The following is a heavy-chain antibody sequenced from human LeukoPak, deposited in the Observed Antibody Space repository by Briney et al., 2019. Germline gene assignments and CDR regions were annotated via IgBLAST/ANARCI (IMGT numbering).Heavy chain of an antibody. Sequence: SVKVSCKASGGTFSSYAISWVRQAPGQGLEWMGGIIPIFGTANYAQKFQGRVTITADESTSTAYMELSSLRSEDTAVYYCASYYYDSSGYFVFDYWGQGTLVTVSS. CDR2: IIPIFGTA. CDR1: GGTFSSYA. J-gene: IGHJ4*02. D-gene: IGHD3-22*01. CDR3: ASYYYDSSGYFVFDY. V-gene: IGHV1-69*01.